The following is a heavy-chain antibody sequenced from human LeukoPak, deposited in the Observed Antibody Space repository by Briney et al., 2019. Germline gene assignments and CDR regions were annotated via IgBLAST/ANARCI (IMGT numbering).Heavy chain of an antibody. CDR1: GYTFTGYY. V-gene: IGHV1-2*02. J-gene: IGHJ5*02. CDR2: INPNSGGT. CDR3: ARDWARLLWFGAENWFDP. Sequence: GASVKVSCKASGYTFTGYYTHWVRQAPGQGLEWMGWINPNSGGTNYAQKFQGRVTMTRDTSISTAYMELSRLRSDDTAVYYCARDWARLLWFGAENWFDPWGQGTLVTVSS. D-gene: IGHD3-10*01.